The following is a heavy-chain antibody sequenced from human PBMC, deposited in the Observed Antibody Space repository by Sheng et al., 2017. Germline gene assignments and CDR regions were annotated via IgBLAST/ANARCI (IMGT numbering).Heavy chain of an antibody. V-gene: IGHV4-38-2*02. J-gene: IGHJ2*01. CDR3: ARDRGWYFDL. CDR2: ISHIGNT. CDR1: GYSISSDYY. Sequence: QVQLQESGPGLVKPSETLSLTCTVSGYSISSDYYWGWIRQPPGKGLEWIGSISHIGNTYYNPSLKSRVTISVDTSKNQFSLKLSSVTAADTAVYYCARDRGWYFDLWGLAPWSLSPQ.